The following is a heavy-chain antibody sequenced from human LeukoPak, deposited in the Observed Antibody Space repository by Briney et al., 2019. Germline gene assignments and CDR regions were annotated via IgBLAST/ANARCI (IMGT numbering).Heavy chain of an antibody. J-gene: IGHJ4*02. CDR3: ARGRNHTYYYGSGSYYFDY. CDR2: INHSGST. Sequence: SETLSLTCAVYGGSFSGYYWSWIRQPPGKGLEWIGEINHSGSTNYNPSLKSRVTISVDTSKNQFSLKLSSVTAADTAVYYCARGRNHTYYYGSGSYYFDYWGQGTLVTVSS. CDR1: GGSFSGYY. V-gene: IGHV4-34*01. D-gene: IGHD3-10*01.